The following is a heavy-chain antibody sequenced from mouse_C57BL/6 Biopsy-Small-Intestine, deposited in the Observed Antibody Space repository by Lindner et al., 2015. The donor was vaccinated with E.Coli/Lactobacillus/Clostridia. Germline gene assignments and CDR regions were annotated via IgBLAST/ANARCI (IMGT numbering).Heavy chain of an antibody. CDR2: INPGNGDT. Sequence: VQLQESGAELVRPGTSVKVSCKASGYAFTYYLIEWIKQRPGQGLEWIGVINPGNGDTNYNEKFKGTATLTADKSSSTACMQLSSLTSEDSAVYFCARWELGAFFFDYWGQGTTLTVSS. CDR1: GYAFTYYL. D-gene: IGHD4-1*01. V-gene: IGHV1-54*01. J-gene: IGHJ2*01. CDR3: ARWELGAFFFDY.